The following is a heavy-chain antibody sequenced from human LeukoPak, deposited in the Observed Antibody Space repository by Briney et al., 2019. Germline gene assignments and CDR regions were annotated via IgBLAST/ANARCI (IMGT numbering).Heavy chain of an antibody. D-gene: IGHD3-10*01. CDR2: IYYSGST. Sequence: SETLSLTCTVSGGSISSSSYYWGWIRQPPGKGLEWIGSIYYSGSTYYNPSLKSRVTISVDTSKNQFSLKLSSVTAADTAVYYCVSLYGSGSYANFDYWGQGTLVTVSS. V-gene: IGHV4-39*01. CDR3: VSLYGSGSYANFDY. J-gene: IGHJ4*02. CDR1: GGSISSSSYY.